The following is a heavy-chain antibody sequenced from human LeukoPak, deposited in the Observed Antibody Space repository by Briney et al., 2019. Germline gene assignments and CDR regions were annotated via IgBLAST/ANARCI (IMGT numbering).Heavy chain of an antibody. CDR3: ATAPSTVPALNWFDP. V-gene: IGHV1-24*01. Sequence: ASVKVSCKVSGYTLTELSMHWVRQAPGKGLEWMGGFDPEDGETIYAQKFQGRVTMTEDTSTDTAYMELSSLRSEDTAVYYCATAPSTVPALNWFDPWGQGTLVTVSS. J-gene: IGHJ5*02. CDR2: FDPEDGET. CDR1: GYTLTELS. D-gene: IGHD4-11*01.